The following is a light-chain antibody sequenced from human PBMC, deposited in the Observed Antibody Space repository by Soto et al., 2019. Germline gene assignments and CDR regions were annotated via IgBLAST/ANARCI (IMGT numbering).Light chain of an antibody. Sequence: QSVLTQPASVSGSPGQSITISCTGTSSDIGGYNYVSWYQQYPGKAPRLMIYDVNNRPSGVSDRFSGSKSGNTASLTVSGLQAEDEADYYCSSYAGSNNVVFGTGTKVTVL. CDR3: SSYAGSNNVV. CDR2: DVN. J-gene: IGLJ1*01. CDR1: SSDIGGYNY. V-gene: IGLV2-14*03.